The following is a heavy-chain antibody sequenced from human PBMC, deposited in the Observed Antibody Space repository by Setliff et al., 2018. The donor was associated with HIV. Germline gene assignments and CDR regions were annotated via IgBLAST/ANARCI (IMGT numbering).Heavy chain of an antibody. Sequence: SETLSLTCSVSGSSISSSTYYWGWIRQPPGQGLEWIGEINDIGNTNYMPFLRSLVTISVDTSKNQFSLKLTSVTAADSAIYYCARVRHIDATIPLDHWGHGTLVTVSS. D-gene: IGHD5-12*01. CDR1: GSSISSSTYY. J-gene: IGHJ4*01. CDR3: ARVRHIDATIPLDH. V-gene: IGHV4-39*07. CDR2: INDIGNT.